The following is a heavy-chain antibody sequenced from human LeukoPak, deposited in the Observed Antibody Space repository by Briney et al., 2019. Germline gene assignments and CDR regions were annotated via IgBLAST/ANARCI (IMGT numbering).Heavy chain of an antibody. V-gene: IGHV3-7*01. CDR1: GFTLSSYW. D-gene: IGHD5-24*01. CDR3: ARELERYFQH. CDR2: IKQDGSEK. Sequence: GGSLRLSCAASGFTLSSYWMSWVRQAPGEGLEWVANIKQDGSEKYYVDSVKGRFTISRDNSKNTLYLQMNSLRAEDTAVYYCARELERYFQHWGQGTLVTVSS. J-gene: IGHJ1*01.